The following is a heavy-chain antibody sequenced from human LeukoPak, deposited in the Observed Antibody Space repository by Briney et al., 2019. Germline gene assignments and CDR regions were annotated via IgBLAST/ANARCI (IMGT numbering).Heavy chain of an antibody. CDR1: GFTFRNYA. CDR2: ISDTGGST. D-gene: IGHD1-1*01. V-gene: IGHV3-23*01. CDR3: ARKGNGALDI. Sequence: GGSLRLSCAASGFTFRNYAMSWVRQAPGKGLEWVSDISDTGGSTNYVGSVKGRFIISRDNSKNTLHLQMNSLRAEDTAVYYCARKGNGALDIWGQGTMVTVSS. J-gene: IGHJ3*02.